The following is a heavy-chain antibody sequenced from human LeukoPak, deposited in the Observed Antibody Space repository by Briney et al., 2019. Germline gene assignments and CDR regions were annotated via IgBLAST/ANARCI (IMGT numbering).Heavy chain of an antibody. V-gene: IGHV3-33*08. CDR2: IWYDGSNK. Sequence: GGSLRLSCAVSGFTFNNYAMSWVRQAPGKGLEWVAVIWYDGSNKYYADSVKGRFTISRDNSKNTLYLQMNSLRAEDTAVYYCARALWFGEYSDALDIWGQGTMVTVSS. J-gene: IGHJ3*02. CDR3: ARALWFGEYSDALDI. D-gene: IGHD3-10*01. CDR1: GFTFNNYA.